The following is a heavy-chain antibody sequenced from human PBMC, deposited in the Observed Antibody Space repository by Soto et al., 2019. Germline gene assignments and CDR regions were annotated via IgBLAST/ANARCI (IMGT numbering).Heavy chain of an antibody. CDR3: ARAMDDSAAPAHGMDV. J-gene: IGHJ6*04. CDR2: INPNSGGT. V-gene: IGHV1-2*04. D-gene: IGHD1-1*01. CDR1: GYTFTGYY. Sequence: QVQLVQSGAEVKKPGASVKVSCKASGYTFTGYYMHWVRQAPGQGLEWMGWINPNSGGTNYAQKCEGWVTRTTDTLRSTAYMELSRLRSDATAVYYCARAMDDSAAPAHGMDVWGEGTTVTVSS.